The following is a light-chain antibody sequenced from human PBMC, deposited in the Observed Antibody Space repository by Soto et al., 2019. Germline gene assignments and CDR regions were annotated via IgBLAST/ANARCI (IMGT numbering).Light chain of an antibody. Sequence: EIVMTQSPVTLSVSPGERATLSCRASQSVSSNLAWYQQKPGQAPRLLIYGASTRATGIPARFSGSGSGTDFTITISSLQSEDFAGYYCQHYNNWPPWTFGQGTKVEIK. CDR3: QHYNNWPPWT. CDR1: QSVSSN. CDR2: GAS. V-gene: IGKV3-15*01. J-gene: IGKJ1*01.